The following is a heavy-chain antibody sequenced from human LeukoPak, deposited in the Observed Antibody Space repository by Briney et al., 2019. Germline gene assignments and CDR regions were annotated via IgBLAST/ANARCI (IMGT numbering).Heavy chain of an antibody. J-gene: IGHJ1*01. V-gene: IGHV4-59*08. Sequence: SETLSLTCTVSGGSISSYYWSWIRQPPGKGLEWIGYIYYSGSTNYNPSLKSRVTISVDTSKNQFSLKLSSVTAADTAVYYCAGLPRYYDSSGYSQYFQHWGQGTLVTVSS. D-gene: IGHD3-22*01. CDR1: GGSISSYY. CDR2: IYYSGST. CDR3: AGLPRYYDSSGYSQYFQH.